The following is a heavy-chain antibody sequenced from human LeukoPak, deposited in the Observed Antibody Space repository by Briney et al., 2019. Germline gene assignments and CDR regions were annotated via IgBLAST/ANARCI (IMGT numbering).Heavy chain of an antibody. J-gene: IGHJ5*02. Sequence: SQTLSLTCAISGDSVSSNSAAWHWIRQSPSRALEWLGRTYYRSKWYNDYAVSVKSRITINPDTSKNQFSLQLNSVTPEDTAVCYCARVVGGWYGTGWFDPWGQGNLVTVSS. CDR3: ARVVGGWYGTGWFDP. V-gene: IGHV6-1*01. D-gene: IGHD6-19*01. CDR1: GDSVSSNSAA. CDR2: TYYRSKWYN.